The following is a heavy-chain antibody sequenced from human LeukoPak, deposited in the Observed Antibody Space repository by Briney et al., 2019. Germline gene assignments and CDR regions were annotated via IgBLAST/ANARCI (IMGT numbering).Heavy chain of an antibody. CDR2: IRYDGSNK. CDR1: GLIFSSYG. J-gene: IGHJ4*02. Sequence: GGSLRLSCAVSGLIFSSYGMHWVRQAPGKGLEWVAFIRYDGSNKYYADSVKGRFTISRDNSKNTLYLQMNSLRAEDTAVYYCAKDRGIISDYWGQGTLVTVSS. CDR3: AKDRGIISDY. V-gene: IGHV3-30*02. D-gene: IGHD3-10*01.